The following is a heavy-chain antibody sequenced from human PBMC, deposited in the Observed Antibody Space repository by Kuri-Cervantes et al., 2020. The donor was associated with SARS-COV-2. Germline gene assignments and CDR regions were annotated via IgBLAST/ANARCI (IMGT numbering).Heavy chain of an antibody. D-gene: IGHD3-10*01. CDR3: ARDEWHYYGSGSYGPRYYYYGMDV. Sequence: GESLKISCAASGITFSSYSTNWVRQAPGKGLEWVSYISSSSSTIYYADSVKGRFTISRDNAKNSLYLQMNSLRAEDTAVYYCARDEWHYYGSGSYGPRYYYYGMDVWGQGTTVTVSS. CDR2: ISSSSSTI. V-gene: IGHV3-48*01. J-gene: IGHJ6*02. CDR1: GITFSSYS.